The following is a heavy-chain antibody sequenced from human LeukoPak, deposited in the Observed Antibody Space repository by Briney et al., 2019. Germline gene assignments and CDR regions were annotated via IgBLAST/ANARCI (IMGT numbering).Heavy chain of an antibody. V-gene: IGHV3-30-3*01. D-gene: IGHD6-13*01. CDR3: ARGDINLSSSWLEDWFDP. CDR1: GFTFSSYA. Sequence: PGRSLRLSCAASGFTFSSYAMHWVRQAPGKGLEWVAVISYDGSNKYYADSVKGRFTISRDNSKNTLYLQMNSLRAEDTAVYYCARGDINLSSSWLEDWFDPWGQGTLVTVSS. CDR2: ISYDGSNK. J-gene: IGHJ5*02.